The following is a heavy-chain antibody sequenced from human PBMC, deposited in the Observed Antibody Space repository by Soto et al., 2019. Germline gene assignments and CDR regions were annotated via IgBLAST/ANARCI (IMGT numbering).Heavy chain of an antibody. J-gene: IGHJ4*02. CDR3: ARAPNYSYRSGSYFDY. CDR2: IYTSGST. CDR1: GGSISSYY. V-gene: IGHV4-4*07. D-gene: IGHD5-18*01. Sequence: SETLSLTCTVSGGSISSYYWSWIRQPAGKGLEWIGRIYTSGSTNYNPSLKSRVTMSVDTSKNQFSLKLSSVTAADTAVYYCARAPNYSYRSGSYFDYWGQGTLVTVYS.